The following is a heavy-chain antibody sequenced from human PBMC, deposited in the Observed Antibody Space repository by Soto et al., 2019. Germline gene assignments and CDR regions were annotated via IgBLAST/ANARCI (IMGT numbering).Heavy chain of an antibody. Sequence: GESLKISCNGSGYSFTSYWISWVRQMPGKGLEWMGRIDPSDSYTNYSPSLQGHVTISADKSISTAYLQWSSLKASDTAMYYCARQAVPYYYYGMDVWGQGTTVTVSS. D-gene: IGHD1-1*01. V-gene: IGHV5-10-1*01. CDR1: GYSFTSYW. CDR2: IDPSDSYT. CDR3: ARQAVPYYYYGMDV. J-gene: IGHJ6*02.